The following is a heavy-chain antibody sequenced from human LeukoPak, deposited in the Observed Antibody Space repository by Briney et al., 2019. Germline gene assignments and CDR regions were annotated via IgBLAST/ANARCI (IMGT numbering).Heavy chain of an antibody. J-gene: IGHJ4*02. CDR3: ARVLPGLITGNFDY. V-gene: IGHV3-74*01. CDR1: GFIFSTYW. CDR2: INNDGITT. Sequence: PGGSLRLSCTASGFIFSTYWMHWVRQAPGKGLVWVSHINNDGITTTYADSVKGRFTISRDNAKNTLYLQMSGLRAEDTAVYFCARVLPGLITGNFDYWGQGTLVTVPS. D-gene: IGHD1-20*01.